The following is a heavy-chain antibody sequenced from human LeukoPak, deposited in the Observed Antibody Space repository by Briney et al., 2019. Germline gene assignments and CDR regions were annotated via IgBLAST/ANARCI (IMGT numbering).Heavy chain of an antibody. CDR1: GYTFTGYY. CDR2: INPNSGGT. J-gene: IGHJ6*02. CDR3: ARDIPFGRYHSNMDV. Sequence: ASVKVSCKASGYTFTGYYVHWVRQAPGQGLEWMGRINPNSGGTTYAQKFQGRVTMTRDTSISTAYMELSRLRSDDTAVYYCARDIPFGRYHSNMDVWGQGTTVTVSS. V-gene: IGHV1-2*06. D-gene: IGHD2-2*02.